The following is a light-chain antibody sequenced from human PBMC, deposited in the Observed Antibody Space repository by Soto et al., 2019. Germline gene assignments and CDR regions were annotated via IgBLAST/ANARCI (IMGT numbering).Light chain of an antibody. J-gene: IGKJ3*01. CDR1: RSITSNY. CDR3: QDYGSSPFT. CDR2: GIS. V-gene: IGKV3-20*01. Sequence: EIVLTQSPGTLSLSPGERATLSCRASRSITSNYLAWYQQRPGQAPRPLIYGISNRATGVPDRFSGSGSGTEFTLTIDRLEPEDFGVYYCQDYGSSPFTFGPGTKVDIK.